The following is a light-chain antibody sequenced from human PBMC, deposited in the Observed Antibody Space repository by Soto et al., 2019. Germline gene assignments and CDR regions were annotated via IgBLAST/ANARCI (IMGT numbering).Light chain of an antibody. CDR2: TNN. V-gene: IGLV1-47*02. CDR3: AAWDDSLSAWV. J-gene: IGLJ3*02. CDR1: SSNIGRDY. Sequence: QLVLTQPPSASGTPGQRVTISCSGSSSNIGRDYVYWFQQLPGTAPKLLIYTNNQRPSGVPDRFSGSKSGTPASLAISGLRSEDEADYCCAAWDDSLSAWVFGGGTQLTVL.